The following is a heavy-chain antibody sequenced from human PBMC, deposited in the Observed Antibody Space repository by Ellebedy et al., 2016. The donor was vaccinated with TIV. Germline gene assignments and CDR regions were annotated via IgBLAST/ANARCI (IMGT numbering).Heavy chain of an antibody. Sequence: GGSLRLSCAASGFTFSNYAIHWVRQAPGKGLDWVASIKPDGSVTYYVDSVEGRFTISRDNARNSLYLQMNSLRAEDTAVYYCARDNTNPRSAFDIWGQGTMVTVSS. CDR2: IKPDGSVT. J-gene: IGHJ3*02. CDR1: GFTFSNYA. CDR3: ARDNTNPRSAFDI. V-gene: IGHV3-7*03.